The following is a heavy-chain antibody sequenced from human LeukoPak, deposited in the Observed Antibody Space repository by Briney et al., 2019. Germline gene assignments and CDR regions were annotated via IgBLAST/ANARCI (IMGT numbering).Heavy chain of an antibody. J-gene: IGHJ1*01. CDR2: LYPGDSDV. CDR3: ARPACSSTSCYLYFQH. Sequence: GESLKISCKASGYSFTTYWIGWVRQMPGQGLEWMGILYPGDSDVRYSPSFQGQVTISADKSISTAYLQWSSLKASDTAIYYCARPACSSTSCYLYFQHWGQGTLVTVSS. V-gene: IGHV5-51*01. D-gene: IGHD2-2*01. CDR1: GYSFTTYW.